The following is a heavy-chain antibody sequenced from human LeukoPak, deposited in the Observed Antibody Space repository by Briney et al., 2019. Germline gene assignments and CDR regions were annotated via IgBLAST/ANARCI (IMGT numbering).Heavy chain of an antibody. CDR3: AKAGSSWYFGFDY. CDR2: ISGSGGST. V-gene: IGHV3-23*01. CDR1: GFTFSSYA. Sequence: GGSLRLSCAASGFTFSSYAMGWVRQAPGKGLEWVSAISGSGGSTYYADSVKGRFTISRDNSKNTLYLQMNSLRAEDTAVYYCAKAGSSWYFGFDYWGQGTLVTVSS. J-gene: IGHJ4*02. D-gene: IGHD6-13*01.